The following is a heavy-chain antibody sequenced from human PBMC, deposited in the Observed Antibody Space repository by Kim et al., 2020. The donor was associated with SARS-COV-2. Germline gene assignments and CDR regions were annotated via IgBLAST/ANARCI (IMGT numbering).Heavy chain of an antibody. D-gene: IGHD3-22*01. CDR3: ARASPLSPHYYDSSGYPDY. V-gene: IGHV3-21*01. J-gene: IGHJ4*02. CDR1: GFTFSSYS. CDR2: ISSSSSYI. Sequence: GGSLRLSCAASGFTFSSYSMNWVRQAPGKGLEWVSSISSSSSYIYYADSVKGRFTISRDNAKNSLYLQMNSLRAEDTAVYYCARASPLSPHYYDSSGYPDYWGQGTLVTVSS.